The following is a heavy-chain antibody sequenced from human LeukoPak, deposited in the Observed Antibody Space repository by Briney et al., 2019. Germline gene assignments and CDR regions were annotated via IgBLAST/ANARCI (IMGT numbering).Heavy chain of an antibody. CDR1: GFTVGSNY. D-gene: IGHD1-26*01. Sequence: PGGSLRLSCAASGFTVGSNYMSWVRQAPGKRLEWLSIIYSGGSTYYADPVKDKFTISRDNSKNTLYLQMNSLRVEDTAVYYCARVIVGTAYDAFDIWGQGTMVTVSS. V-gene: IGHV3-66*01. CDR3: ARVIVGTAYDAFDI. J-gene: IGHJ3*02. CDR2: IYSGGST.